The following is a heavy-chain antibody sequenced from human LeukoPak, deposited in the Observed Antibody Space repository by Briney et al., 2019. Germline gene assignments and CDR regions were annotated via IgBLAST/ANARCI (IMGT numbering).Heavy chain of an antibody. Sequence: SETLSLTCTVPGGSISSYYWSWIRQPAGEGLEWIGRIYSSGNTNYNPSLRSRVTMSVDTSKNQFSLKLTSVTAADTAVYYCARAVAVAGTALDYWGQGTLVTVSS. CDR3: ARAVAVAGTALDY. CDR2: IYSSGNT. D-gene: IGHD6-19*01. V-gene: IGHV4-4*07. CDR1: GGSISSYY. J-gene: IGHJ4*02.